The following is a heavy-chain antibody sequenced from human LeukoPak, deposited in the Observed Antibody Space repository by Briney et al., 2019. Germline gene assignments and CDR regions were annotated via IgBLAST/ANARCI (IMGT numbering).Heavy chain of an antibody. D-gene: IGHD3-3*01. Sequence: SETLSLTCTVSGGSISSYYWSWIRQPPGKGLEWIGYIYYSGSTNYNPSLKSRVTISVDTSKNQFSLKLSSVTAADTAVYYCARGMGRDDYDFWSGSHGQGIHYFDYWGQGTLVTVSS. V-gene: IGHV4-59*01. J-gene: IGHJ4*02. CDR3: ARGMGRDDYDFWSGSHGQGIHYFDY. CDR2: IYYSGST. CDR1: GGSISSYY.